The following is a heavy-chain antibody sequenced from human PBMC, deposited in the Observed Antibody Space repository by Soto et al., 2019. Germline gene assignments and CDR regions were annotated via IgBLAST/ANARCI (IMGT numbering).Heavy chain of an antibody. Sequence: SETLSLTCTVYGGSFSGYYWSWIRQPPGKGLEWIGEINYSGSTNYNPSLKSRVTISVDTSKNQFSLKLSSVTAADTAVYYCARLTRRYYFDYWGQGTLVTVSS. CDR1: GGSFSGYY. CDR2: INYSGST. D-gene: IGHD4-4*01. CDR3: ARLTRRYYFDY. V-gene: IGHV4-34*01. J-gene: IGHJ4*02.